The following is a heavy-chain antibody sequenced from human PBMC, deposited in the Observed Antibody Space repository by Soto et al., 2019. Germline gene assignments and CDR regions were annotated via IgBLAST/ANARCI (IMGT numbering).Heavy chain of an antibody. CDR1: GFTFSSYA. J-gene: IGHJ3*02. CDR3: ARAYYYDSTFDAFDI. D-gene: IGHD3-22*01. V-gene: IGHV3-30-3*01. Sequence: SGGSLRLSCAASGFTFSSYAMHWVRQAPGKGLEWVAVISYDGSNKYYADSVKGRFTISRDNSKNTLYLQMNSLRAEDTAVYYCARAYYYDSTFDAFDIWGQGTMVSVSS. CDR2: ISYDGSNK.